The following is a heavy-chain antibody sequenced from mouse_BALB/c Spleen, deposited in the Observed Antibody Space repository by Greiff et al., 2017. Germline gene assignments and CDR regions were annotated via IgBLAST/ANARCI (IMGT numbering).Heavy chain of an antibody. CDR2: IWSGGST. J-gene: IGHJ3*01. CDR1: GFSLTSYG. D-gene: IGHD1-1*01. Sequence: VQRVESGPGLVQPSQSLSITCTVSGFSLTSYGVHWVRQSPGKGLEWLGVIWSGGSTDYNAAFISRLSISKDNSKSQVFFKMNSLQANDTAIYYCASLYYYGFAYWGQGTLVTVSA. V-gene: IGHV2-2*02. CDR3: ASLYYYGFAY.